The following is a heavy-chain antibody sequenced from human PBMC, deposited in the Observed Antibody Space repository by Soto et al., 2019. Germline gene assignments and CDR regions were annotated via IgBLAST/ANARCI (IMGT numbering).Heavy chain of an antibody. D-gene: IGHD3-22*01. V-gene: IGHV1-46*03. CDR3: AKDYYDSSGPSGI. CDR2: INPSGGST. J-gene: IGHJ3*02. CDR1: GYTFTNYY. Sequence: GASVKVSRKASGYTFTNYYMHWVRQAPGQGLEWMGIINPSGGSTSYAQKFQGRVTMTRDTSTSTVYMELSSLRSEDTAVYYCAKDYYDSSGPSGIWGQGTMVTVSS.